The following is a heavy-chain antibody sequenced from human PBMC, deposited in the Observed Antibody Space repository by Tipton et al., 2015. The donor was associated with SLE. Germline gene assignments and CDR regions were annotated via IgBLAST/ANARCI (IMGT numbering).Heavy chain of an antibody. J-gene: IGHJ4*02. CDR3: ARDLGAARPNY. CDR1: GYIFTAYY. Sequence: SGAEVKKPGASVKVSCKASGYIFTAYYIHWVRQAPGQGLEWMGWINAGNGNTKYSQKFQGRVTITRDTSASTAYMELSSLRSEDTAVYYCARDLGAARPNYWGQGALVTVSA. D-gene: IGHD6-6*01. V-gene: IGHV1/OR15-3*02. CDR2: INAGNGNT.